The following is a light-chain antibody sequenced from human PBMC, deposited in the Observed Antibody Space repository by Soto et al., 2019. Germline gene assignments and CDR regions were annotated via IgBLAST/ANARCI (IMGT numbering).Light chain of an antibody. CDR3: QHYNSYSEA. J-gene: IGKJ1*01. CDR2: RAS. Sequence: DIQMTQTPSSLSASVGDRVTITCRTSQAIRYDISWYQQKPWKAHKLLIYRASTLKSGVPSMFSGSGSGTEFTLTISRLQPDDFATYYCQHYNSYSEAFGQGTKV. CDR1: QAIRYD. V-gene: IGKV1-5*03.